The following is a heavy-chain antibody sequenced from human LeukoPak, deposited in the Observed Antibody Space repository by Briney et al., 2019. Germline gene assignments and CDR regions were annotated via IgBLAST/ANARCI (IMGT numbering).Heavy chain of an antibody. CDR2: IYHSGNT. CDR3: ARHNGWSLDY. D-gene: IGHD6-19*01. J-gene: IGHJ4*02. Sequence: SEILSLTCTVSGGSFSSGSSFWSWIRQPPGKGLEWIGYIYHSGNTNYNPSLKSRVTISVDTSKKQFSLKLSSVTAADTAVYYCARHNGWSLDYWGQGTLVTVSS. CDR1: GGSFSSGSSF. V-gene: IGHV4-61*01.